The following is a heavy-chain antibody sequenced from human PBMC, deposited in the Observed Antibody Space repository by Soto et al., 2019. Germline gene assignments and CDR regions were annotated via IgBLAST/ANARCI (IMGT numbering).Heavy chain of an antibody. CDR2: INHSGST. J-gene: IGHJ6*03. V-gene: IGHV4-34*01. D-gene: IGHD6-19*01. CDR1: GGSFSGYY. Sequence: SETLSLTCAVYGGSFSGYYWSWIRQPPGKGLEWIGEINHSGSTNYNPSLKSRVTISVDTSKNHFSLKLSSVTAADTAVYYCARGRGLGIAVAGTRYYYYMDVWGKGTTVTVSS. CDR3: ARGRGLGIAVAGTRYYYYMDV.